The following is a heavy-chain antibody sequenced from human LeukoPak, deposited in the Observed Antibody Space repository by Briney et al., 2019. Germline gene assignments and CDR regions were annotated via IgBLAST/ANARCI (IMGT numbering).Heavy chain of an antibody. CDR3: ARVPSGWCFDY. V-gene: IGHV6-1*01. CDR2: TYYRSKWYS. CDR1: GDSVSSNSAT. J-gene: IGHJ4*02. Sequence: SQTLSLTCAISGDSVSSNSATWNWIRQSPLRGLEWLGRTYYRSKWYSDSAVSLKSRITITPDTSKNQFSLQLNSVTPEDAAVYYCARVPSGWCFDYWGQGIQVTVSP. D-gene: IGHD6-19*01.